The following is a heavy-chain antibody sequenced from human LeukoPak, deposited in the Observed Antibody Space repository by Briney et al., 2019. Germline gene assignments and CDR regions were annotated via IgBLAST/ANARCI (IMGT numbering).Heavy chain of an antibody. CDR1: GGSISSYY. V-gene: IGHV4-59*01. CDR3: ARGGDGYNYFDC. J-gene: IGHJ4*02. CDR2: IYYSGST. Sequence: PSETLSLTCTVSGGSISSYYWSWIRQPPGKGLEWIAYIYYSGSTNYNPSLKSRVTISVDTSKNQFSLKLSSVTAADTAVYYCARGGDGYNYFDCWGQGTLVTVSS. D-gene: IGHD5-24*01.